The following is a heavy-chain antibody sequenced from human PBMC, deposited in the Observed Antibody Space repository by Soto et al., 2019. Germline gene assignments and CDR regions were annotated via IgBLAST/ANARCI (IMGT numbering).Heavy chain of an antibody. V-gene: IGHV4-39*01. D-gene: IGHD3-22*01. CDR1: GDSISRNSYY. CDR2: MSSTGST. CDR3: ARHGSDSAGYYQQLNWFDP. J-gene: IGHJ5*02. Sequence: SETLSLTCTVSGDSISRNSYYWGWIRQPPGKGLEWIGAMSSTGSTYYNPSLKSRVTISVDTSKNHFSLKLRSVTAADTAVYFCARHGSDSAGYYQQLNWFDPWGQGTLVTVSS.